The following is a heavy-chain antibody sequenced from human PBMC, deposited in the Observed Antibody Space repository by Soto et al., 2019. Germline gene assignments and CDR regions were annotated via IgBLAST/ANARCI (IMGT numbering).Heavy chain of an antibody. V-gene: IGHV3-21*01. D-gene: IGHD2-15*01. J-gene: IGHJ6*03. CDR3: ARDIVGYYYMDV. Sequence: GGSLRLSCAASGFTFSSYSMNWVRQAPGKGLEWVSSISNSSSYIYYADSVKGRFTISRDNAKNSLYLQMNSLRAEDTAVYYCARDIVGYYYMDVWGKGTTVTVSS. CDR1: GFTFSSYS. CDR2: ISNSSSYI.